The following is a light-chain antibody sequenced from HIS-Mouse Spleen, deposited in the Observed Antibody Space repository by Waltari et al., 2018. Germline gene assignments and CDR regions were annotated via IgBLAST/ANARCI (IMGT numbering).Light chain of an antibody. CDR2: EDS. Sequence: SYELTQPPSVSVSPGQPARNTCPGDALPNKCSSWYQQKSGQAPVLVIYEDSKRPSGIPERFSGSSSGTMATLTISGAQVEDEADYYCYSTDSSGNHRVFGGGTKLTVL. J-gene: IGLJ2*01. V-gene: IGLV3-10*01. CDR3: YSTDSSGNHRV. CDR1: ALPNKC.